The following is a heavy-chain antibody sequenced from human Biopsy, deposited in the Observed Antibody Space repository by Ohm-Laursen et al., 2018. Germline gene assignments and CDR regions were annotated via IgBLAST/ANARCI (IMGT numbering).Heavy chain of an antibody. J-gene: IGHJ5*02. CDR3: ARDYDTSGYYYVS. Sequence: SETLSLTCTVFGGSISNNNYYWGWIRQPPGKGLEWIGSIFYRGSTHYKPSLKSRVKISVDTSTTQFSLKLNSVTAADTAVYYCARDYDTSGYYYVSWGQGTLVTVSS. CDR2: IFYRGST. D-gene: IGHD3-22*01. CDR1: GGSISNNNYY. V-gene: IGHV4-39*01.